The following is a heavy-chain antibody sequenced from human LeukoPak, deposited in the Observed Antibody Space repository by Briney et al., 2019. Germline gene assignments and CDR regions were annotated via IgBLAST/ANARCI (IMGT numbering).Heavy chain of an antibody. Sequence: PGGSLRLSCAASGFTFSSYAMHWVRQAPGKGLEWVAVISYDGSNKYYADSVKGRFTISRDNSKNTLYLQMNSLRAEDTAVYYCARASTGGYLGYWGQGTLVTVSS. D-gene: IGHD2-8*02. CDR3: ARASTGGYLGY. CDR1: GFTFSSYA. J-gene: IGHJ4*02. V-gene: IGHV3-30-3*01. CDR2: ISYDGSNK.